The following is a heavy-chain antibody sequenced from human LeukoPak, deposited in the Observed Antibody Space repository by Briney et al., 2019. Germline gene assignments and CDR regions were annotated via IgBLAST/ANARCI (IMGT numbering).Heavy chain of an antibody. CDR3: AKPPEVGATVGYFDY. V-gene: IGHV3-30*18. CDR2: ISFDGSNQ. Sequence: PGRSLRLSCAAFGFTFSDYGMHWVRQAPGKGLEWVALISFDGSNQYYADSVKGRFTISRDNSKNTLYLQMSSLRTEDTAVYYCAKPPEVGATVGYFDYWGQGTLVTVSS. J-gene: IGHJ4*02. CDR1: GFTFSDYG. D-gene: IGHD1-26*01.